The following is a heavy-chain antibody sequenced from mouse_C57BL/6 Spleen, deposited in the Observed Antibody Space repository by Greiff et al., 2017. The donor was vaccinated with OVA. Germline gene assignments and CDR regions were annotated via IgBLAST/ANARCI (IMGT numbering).Heavy chain of an antibody. CDR1: GYTFTSYW. Sequence: QVQLKQPGAELVKPGASVKLSCKASGYTFTSYWMQWVKQRPGQGLEWIGEIDPSDSYTNYNQKFKGKATLTVDTSSSTAYMQLSSLTSEDSAVYYCAGRSDSSAWFAYWGQGTLVTVSA. J-gene: IGHJ3*01. CDR3: AGRSDSSAWFAY. V-gene: IGHV1-50*01. CDR2: IDPSDSYT. D-gene: IGHD2-13*01.